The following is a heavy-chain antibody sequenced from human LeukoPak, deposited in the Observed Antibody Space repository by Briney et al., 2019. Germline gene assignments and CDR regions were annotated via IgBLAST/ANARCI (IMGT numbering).Heavy chain of an antibody. CDR1: GFTFSSYA. V-gene: IGHV3-64*01. J-gene: IGHJ4*02. CDR2: ISSNGGST. Sequence: PGGSLRLSCAASGFTFSSYAMHWVRQAPGKGLEYVSAISSNGGSTYYANSVKGRFTISRDNSKNTLYLQMGSLRAEDMAVYYCARGLDTWGLFDYWGQGTLVTVSS. D-gene: IGHD1-26*01. CDR3: ARGLDTWGLFDY.